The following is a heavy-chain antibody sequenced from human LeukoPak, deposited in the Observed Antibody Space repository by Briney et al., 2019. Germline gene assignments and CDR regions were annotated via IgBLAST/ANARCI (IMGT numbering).Heavy chain of an antibody. Sequence: GGSLRLSCAASGFTFSNYWMHWVRQAPDKGLMWVSRIRTDGDTSYADSVRGRFTISRDNSKNTLYLQMNSLRAEDTALYYCAKDKGHLGNNWFDPWGQGTLVTVSS. V-gene: IGHV3-74*01. CDR2: IRTDGDT. CDR1: GFTFSNYW. J-gene: IGHJ5*02. CDR3: AKDKGHLGNNWFDP.